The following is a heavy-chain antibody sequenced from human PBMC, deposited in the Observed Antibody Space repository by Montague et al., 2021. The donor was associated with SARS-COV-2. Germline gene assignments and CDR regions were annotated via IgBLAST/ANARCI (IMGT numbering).Heavy chain of an antibody. D-gene: IGHD3-22*01. V-gene: IGHV4-39*02. CDR2: IFSSGST. CDR1: GASINSNRHF. Sequence: SETLSLTCTVSGASINSNRHFWGLIRQAPGKGLEWIGSIFSSGSTYYPPSLNTLISISVDTSGNRLSLQLTSVTATDTALYFCARADSYYSSGLLNDPFDVGGQGTMVTGSS. J-gene: IGHJ3*01. CDR3: ARADSYYSSGLLNDPFDV.